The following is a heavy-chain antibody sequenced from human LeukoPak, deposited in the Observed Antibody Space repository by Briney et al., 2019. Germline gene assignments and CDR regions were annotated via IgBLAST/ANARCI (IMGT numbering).Heavy chain of an antibody. CDR2: IYTGGST. CDR1: GFTVSSNY. J-gene: IGHJ4*02. V-gene: IGHV3-66*01. Sequence: GGSLRLSCAASGFTVSSNYMSWVRQAPGKGLEWVSAIYTGGSTYYAGSVKGRFTISRDNSKNMLHLQMNSLRAEDTAVYYCATNRLWFGDLLYYWGQGTLVTVSS. D-gene: IGHD3-10*01. CDR3: ATNRLWFGDLLYY.